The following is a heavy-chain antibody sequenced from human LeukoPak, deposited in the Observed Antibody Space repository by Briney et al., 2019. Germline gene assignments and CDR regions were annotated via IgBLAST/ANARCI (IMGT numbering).Heavy chain of an antibody. J-gene: IGHJ3*02. V-gene: IGHV3-21*04. Sequence: GGSLRLSCAASGFTFSSYSMNWVRQAPGKGLEWVSSISSSSSYIYYADSVKGRLTISRDNAKNSLYLQMNSLRAEDTAVYYCAKTVVVTGEHAFEIWGQGTRVTVSS. CDR2: ISSSSSYI. D-gene: IGHD2-21*02. CDR1: GFTFSSYS. CDR3: AKTVVVTGEHAFEI.